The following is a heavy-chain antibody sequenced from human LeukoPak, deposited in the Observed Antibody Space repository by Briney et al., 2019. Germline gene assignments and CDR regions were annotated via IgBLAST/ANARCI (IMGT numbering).Heavy chain of an antibody. CDR1: CYTFTSYG. CDR3: ARTPARYCSSTSCRILDY. CDR2: ISAYNGNT. J-gene: IGHJ4*02. Sequence: ASVQVSCKASCYTFTSYGISWVRHAPGQGPEWMGWISAYNGNTNYAQKLQGRLTMTTDTSTSTAYMELRSLRSDDTAVYYCARTPARYCSSTSCRILDYWGQGALVSVSS. D-gene: IGHD2-2*01. V-gene: IGHV1-18*01.